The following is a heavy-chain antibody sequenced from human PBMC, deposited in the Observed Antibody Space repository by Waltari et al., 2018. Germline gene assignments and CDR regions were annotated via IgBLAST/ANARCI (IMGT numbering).Heavy chain of an antibody. J-gene: IGHJ6*02. CDR2: MNPNSRNT. Sequence: QVQLVQSGAEVKKPGASVKVSCKASGYTFTSYDINWVRQATGQGLEWMGWMNPNSRNTGYVQKFQGRVTMTRNTSISTAYMELSSLRSEDTAVYYCARGSIVVVPAATNFYYYGMDVWGQGTTVTVSS. V-gene: IGHV1-8*01. CDR3: ARGSIVVVPAATNFYYYGMDV. CDR1: GYTFTSYD. D-gene: IGHD2-2*01.